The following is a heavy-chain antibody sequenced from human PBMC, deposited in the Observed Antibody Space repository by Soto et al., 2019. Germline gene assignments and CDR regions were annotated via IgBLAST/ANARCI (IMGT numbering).Heavy chain of an antibody. V-gene: IGHV3-33*01. D-gene: IGHD2-2*01. J-gene: IGHJ5*02. CDR2: IWYDGSNK. CDR1: GFTFISYG. Sequence: GGSLRHSCAASGFTFISYGMHWVRQAPGKGLEWVAVIWYDGSNKYYADSVKGRFTISRDNSKNTLYLQMNSLRAEDTAVYYCARDAYYCISTSCYGNWFDPWGQGTLVTVSS. CDR3: ARDAYYCISTSCYGNWFDP.